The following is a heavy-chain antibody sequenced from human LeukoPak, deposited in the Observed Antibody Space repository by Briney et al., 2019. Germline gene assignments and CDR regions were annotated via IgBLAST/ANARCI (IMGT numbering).Heavy chain of an antibody. V-gene: IGHV3-74*01. CDR2: ITGDGGDT. CDR3: ARKRSQLEAIYYFDY. CDR1: GFTFSSYW. Sequence: GGSLRLSCAASGFTFSSYWMHWVRQAPGKGLVWVSHITGDGGDTSYADSVKGRFTISRDNAKNTLYLQMSSLRAEDTAVYYCARKRSQLEAIYYFDYWGQGTLVTVSS. J-gene: IGHJ4*02. D-gene: IGHD6-6*01.